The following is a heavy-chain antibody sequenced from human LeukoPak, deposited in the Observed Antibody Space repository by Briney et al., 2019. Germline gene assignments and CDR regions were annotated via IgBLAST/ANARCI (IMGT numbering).Heavy chain of an antibody. CDR3: AKTRGYSGYDSFDY. D-gene: IGHD5-12*01. CDR1: GFTFSGYA. V-gene: IGHV3-23*01. Sequence: PGGSLRLSCAASGFTFSGYAMSWVRQAPGKGLEWVSAISGSGGSTYYADSVKGRFTISRGNSKNTLYLQMNSLRAEDTAVYYCAKTRGYSGYDSFDYWGQGTLVIVSS. CDR2: ISGSGGST. J-gene: IGHJ4*02.